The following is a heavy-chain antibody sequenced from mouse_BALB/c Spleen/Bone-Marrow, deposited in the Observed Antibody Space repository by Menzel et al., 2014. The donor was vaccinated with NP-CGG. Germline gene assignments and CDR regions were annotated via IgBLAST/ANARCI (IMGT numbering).Heavy chain of an antibody. D-gene: IGHD1-1*01. CDR1: GFTFTDYY. J-gene: IGHJ1*01. Sequence: EVQRVESGGGLVQPGGSLRLSCATSGFTFTDYYMSWVRQPPGKALEWLGFIRNKANGYTTEYSASVKGRFTISRDNSQRIVYLQMNILRTEDSATYYCARDRNYDIYWYFNVWGAGTTVTVSS. CDR3: ARDRNYDIYWYFNV. CDR2: IRNKANGYTT. V-gene: IGHV7-3*02.